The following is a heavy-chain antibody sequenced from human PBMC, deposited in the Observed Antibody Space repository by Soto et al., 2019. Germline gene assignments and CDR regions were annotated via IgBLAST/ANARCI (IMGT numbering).Heavy chain of an antibody. Sequence: GVSLRLSCAASGFTFSSYAMSGVRQAPGKGLEWVSAISVSGGSTYYADSVKGRFTISRDNSKNTLYLQMNSLRAEDTAVYYCARPQRGYSYGSDYWGQGTLVTVSS. CDR1: GFTFSSYA. J-gene: IGHJ4*02. V-gene: IGHV3-23*01. CDR3: ARPQRGYSYGSDY. CDR2: ISVSGGST. D-gene: IGHD5-18*01.